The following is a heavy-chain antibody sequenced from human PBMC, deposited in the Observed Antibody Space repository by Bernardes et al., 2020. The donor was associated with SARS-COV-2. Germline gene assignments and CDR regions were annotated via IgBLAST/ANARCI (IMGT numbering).Heavy chain of an antibody. D-gene: IGHD2-21*01. CDR2: IIPIFGTA. CDR1: GGTFSSYA. J-gene: IGHJ4*02. Sequence: SVKVSCKASGGTFSSYAISWVRQAPGQGLEWMGGIIPIFGTANYAQKFQGRVTITADESTSTAYMELSSLRSEDTAVYYCARTFYYDGGGDSVFDLWGQGTPVTVSS. CDR3: ARTFYYDGGGDSVFDL. V-gene: IGHV1-69*13.